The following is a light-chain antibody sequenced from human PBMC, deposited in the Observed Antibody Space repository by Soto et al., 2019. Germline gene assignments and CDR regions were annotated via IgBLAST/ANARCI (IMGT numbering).Light chain of an antibody. V-gene: IGKV2-24*01. CDR3: MQFAHFPRT. CDR1: QSLVYSDGNTY. J-gene: IGKJ1*01. Sequence: DVVLTQTPLSSPVTLGQPASISCRSSQSLVYSDGNTYLSWLQQMPGQPPRLLIYQISNRFSGVPDRFSGSGAGTDFTLNISRVEAEDVGVYYCMQFAHFPRTFGQGTKLEI. CDR2: QIS.